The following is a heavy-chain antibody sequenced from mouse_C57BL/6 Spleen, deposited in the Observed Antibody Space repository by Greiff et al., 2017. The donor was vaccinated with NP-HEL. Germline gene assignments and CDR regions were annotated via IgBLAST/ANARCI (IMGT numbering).Heavy chain of an antibody. Sequence: EVKVVESGGGLVKPGGSLKLSCAASGFTFSDYGMHWVRQAPEKGLEWVAYISSGSSTIDYADTVKGRFTISRDNAKNTLFLQMTSLRSEDTAMYYGAMPGDYNYFDYWGQGTTLTVSS. CDR2: ISSGSSTI. CDR3: AMPGDYNYFDY. V-gene: IGHV5-17*01. J-gene: IGHJ2*01. D-gene: IGHD2-4*01. CDR1: GFTFSDYG.